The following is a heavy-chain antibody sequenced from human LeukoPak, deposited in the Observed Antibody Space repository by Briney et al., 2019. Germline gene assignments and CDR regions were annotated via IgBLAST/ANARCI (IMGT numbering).Heavy chain of an antibody. Sequence: GGALRLSCAASGFTFSSYAMSWVRQAPGKGLEWVSAISGSGGSTYYADSVKGRFTISRDNSKNTLYLQMNSLRAEDTAVYYCAKDGTYYYGSGNFDYWGQGTLVTVSS. CDR2: ISGSGGST. CDR1: GFTFSSYA. V-gene: IGHV3-23*01. CDR3: AKDGTYYYGSGNFDY. J-gene: IGHJ4*02. D-gene: IGHD3-10*01.